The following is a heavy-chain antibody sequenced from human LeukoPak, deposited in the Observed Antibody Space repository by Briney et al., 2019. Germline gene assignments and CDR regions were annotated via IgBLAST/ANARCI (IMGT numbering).Heavy chain of an antibody. V-gene: IGHV3-23*01. Sequence: GGSLRLSCAASGFTFSSYAMSWVRQAPGKGLEWVSAISGSGGSTYYADSVKGRFTISRDNSKNTLYLQMNSLRAEDTAVYYCARTQDYYYGMDVWGQGTTVTVSS. CDR2: ISGSGGST. D-gene: IGHD1/OR15-1a*01. CDR1: GFTFSSYA. CDR3: ARTQDYYYGMDV. J-gene: IGHJ6*02.